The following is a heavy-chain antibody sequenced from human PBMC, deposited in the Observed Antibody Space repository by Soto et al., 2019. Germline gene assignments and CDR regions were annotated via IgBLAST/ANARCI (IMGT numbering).Heavy chain of an antibody. V-gene: IGHV1-18*01. CDR3: ARGVGSGSYYNQYNWFDP. J-gene: IGHJ5*02. Sequence: QVQLVQSGGEVKKPGASVKVSCKASGYTFTNYGISWVRQAPGQGLEWMGWINVYNGNTKYAQKVQGRVTMTTDTSTSTAYMELRSMRSDDTALYYCARGVGSGSYYNQYNWFDPWGQGTLVPVSS. CDR1: GYTFTNYG. D-gene: IGHD3-10*01. CDR2: INVYNGNT.